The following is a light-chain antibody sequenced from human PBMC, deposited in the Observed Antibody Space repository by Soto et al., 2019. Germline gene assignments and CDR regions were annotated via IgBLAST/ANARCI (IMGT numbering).Light chain of an antibody. CDR1: SSNIGSNT. J-gene: IGLJ1*01. Sequence: QSVLTQPPSASGTPGQRVTISCSGSSSNIGSNTVNWYQHLPGAAPKLLIQSNDQRPSGVPDRFSGSQSGTSASLAISGLQSEDEADYYCAVWDDRLNGYDFGTGTKLTVL. CDR3: AVWDDRLNGYD. CDR2: SND. V-gene: IGLV1-44*01.